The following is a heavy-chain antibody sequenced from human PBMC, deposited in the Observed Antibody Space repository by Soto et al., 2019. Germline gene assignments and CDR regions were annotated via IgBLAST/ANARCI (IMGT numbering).Heavy chain of an antibody. CDR1: GFTFSSYA. D-gene: IGHD3-3*01. J-gene: IGHJ6*02. CDR2: ISYDGSNK. Sequence: GGSLRLSCAASGFTFSSYAMHWVRQAPGKGLEWVAVISYDGSNKYYADSVKGRFTISRDNSKNTLYLQMNSLRAEDTAVYYCARDDGFLEWLLLTTYGMDVWGQGTTVTVSS. V-gene: IGHV3-30-3*01. CDR3: ARDDGFLEWLLLTTYGMDV.